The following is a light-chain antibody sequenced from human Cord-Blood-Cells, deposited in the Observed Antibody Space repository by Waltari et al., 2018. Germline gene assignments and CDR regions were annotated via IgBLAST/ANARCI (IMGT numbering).Light chain of an antibody. CDR1: SSDVGGYNY. Sequence: QSALTQPASVSGSPGQSITISHTGTSSDVGGYNYVSWYQQHPGKAPKLMIYDVSNRPSGVSNRFSGSKSGNTASLTISGLQAEDEADYYCSSYTSSSTLVFGTGTKVTVL. V-gene: IGLV2-14*01. CDR3: SSYTSSSTLV. J-gene: IGLJ1*01. CDR2: DVS.